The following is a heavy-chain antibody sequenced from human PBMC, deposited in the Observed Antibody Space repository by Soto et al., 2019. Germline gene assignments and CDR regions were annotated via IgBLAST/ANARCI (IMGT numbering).Heavy chain of an antibody. Sequence: ESGPTLVNPTQTLTLTCTFSGFSLSTSGMCVSWIRQPPGKALEWLALIDWDDDEYYSTSLKTRLTISKDTSKNQVVLTMTNMDPVDTATYYCARTDYKESPNWFDPWGQGTLVTVSS. CDR2: IDWDDDE. D-gene: IGHD4-4*01. V-gene: IGHV2-70*01. CDR1: GFSLSTSGMC. J-gene: IGHJ5*02. CDR3: ARTDYKESPNWFDP.